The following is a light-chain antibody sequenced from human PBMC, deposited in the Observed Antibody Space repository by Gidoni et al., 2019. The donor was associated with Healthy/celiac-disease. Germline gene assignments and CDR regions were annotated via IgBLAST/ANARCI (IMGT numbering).Light chain of an antibody. Sequence: DIQMTPSPSSLSASVGDRVTITCRASQSISSYLNWYQQKPGKAPKLLIYAASSLQSGVPSRFSGSGSGTDFTLTISSLQPEDFATYYCQQNYSTPPTFGQGTKVEIK. V-gene: IGKV1-39*01. CDR2: AAS. J-gene: IGKJ1*01. CDR1: QSISSY. CDR3: QQNYSTPPT.